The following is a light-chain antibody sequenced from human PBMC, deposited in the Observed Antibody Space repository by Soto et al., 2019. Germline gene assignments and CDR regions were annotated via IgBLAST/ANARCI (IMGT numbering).Light chain of an antibody. CDR2: RNN. CDR3: AAWDDSLSGVV. Sequence: QPVLTQPPSASGTPGQRVTISCSGSSSNLGSNFVYWYQQLPGAAPKLLISRNNERPSGVPDRFSGSKSGTSASLAISGLRSEDEADYHCAAWDDSLSGVVFGGGTKVTVL. J-gene: IGLJ3*02. CDR1: SSNLGSNF. V-gene: IGLV1-47*01.